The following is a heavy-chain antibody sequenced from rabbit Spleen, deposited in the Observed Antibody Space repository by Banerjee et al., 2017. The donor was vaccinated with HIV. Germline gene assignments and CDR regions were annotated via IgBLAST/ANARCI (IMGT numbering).Heavy chain of an antibody. CDR2: IYPGSSGTT. Sequence: QSLAESGGDLVKPGASLTLTCSASGVSFSSTYYMCWVRQPPGKGLEWIGCIYPGSSGTTYYASWAKGRFTISKTSSTTVTLQMTSLTAADTATYFCVRMFNLWGQGTLVTVS. J-gene: IGHJ4*01. CDR1: GVSFSSTYY. V-gene: IGHV1S40*01. CDR3: VRMFNL.